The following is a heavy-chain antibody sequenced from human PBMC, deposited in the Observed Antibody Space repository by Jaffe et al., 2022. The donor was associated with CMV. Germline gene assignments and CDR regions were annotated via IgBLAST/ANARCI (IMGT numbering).Heavy chain of an antibody. CDR2: ISSSSSTI. CDR3: ARDRYDFWSGYPLYYYYGMDV. Sequence: EVQLVESGGGLVQPGGSLRLSCAASGFTFSSYSMNWVRQAPGKGLEWVSYISSSSSTIYYADSVKGRFTISRDNAKNSLYLQMNSLRDEDTAVYYCARDRYDFWSGYPLYYYYGMDVWGQGTTVTVSS. V-gene: IGHV3-48*02. D-gene: IGHD3-3*01. J-gene: IGHJ6*02. CDR1: GFTFSSYS.